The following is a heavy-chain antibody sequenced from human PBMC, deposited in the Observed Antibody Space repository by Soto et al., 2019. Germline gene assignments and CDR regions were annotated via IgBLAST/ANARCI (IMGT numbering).Heavy chain of an antibody. D-gene: IGHD2-2*01. V-gene: IGHV3-66*01. Sequence: GGSLRISRSASGVTLPCNQISWVRQAPGKGLEWVSVIYSGGSTYYADSVKGRFTISRDNSKNTLYLQMNSLRAEDTAVYYCARGVVPAAMDYWGQGTLVTVSS. CDR1: GVTLPCNQ. J-gene: IGHJ4*02. CDR3: ARGVVPAAMDY. CDR2: IYSGGST.